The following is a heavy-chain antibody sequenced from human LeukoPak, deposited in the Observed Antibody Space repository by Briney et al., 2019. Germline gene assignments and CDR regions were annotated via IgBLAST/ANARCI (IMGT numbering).Heavy chain of an antibody. J-gene: IGHJ4*02. V-gene: IGHV1-2*02. Sequence: GASVTVSYKASGYTFTDHYMHWVRQAPGQGREGLGWIKPDSGGINYAQNFQGRVTMTRDTSNSTAQMELSRRSPDDTAVYYCARGWAPGGSGSYGYWGQGTLVIVSS. D-gene: IGHD1-26*01. CDR1: GYTFTDHY. CDR2: IKPDSGGI. CDR3: ARGWAPGGSGSYGY.